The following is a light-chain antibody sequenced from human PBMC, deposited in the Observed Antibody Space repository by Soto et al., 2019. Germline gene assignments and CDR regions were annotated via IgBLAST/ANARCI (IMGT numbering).Light chain of an antibody. V-gene: IGKV3-15*01. Sequence: RVLTLSPGTLSLSAGERATLSCIASQNLRSSLAWYQQKPGQAPRLLIYGASTRATGIPARFSGSGSGTEFTLTISSLQSEDFAVYFCQQYNIWPQTFGQGTKVDIK. CDR3: QQYNIWPQT. CDR2: GAS. J-gene: IGKJ1*01. CDR1: QNLRSS.